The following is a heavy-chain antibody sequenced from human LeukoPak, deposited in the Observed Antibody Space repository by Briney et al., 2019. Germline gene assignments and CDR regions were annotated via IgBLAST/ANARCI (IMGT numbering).Heavy chain of an antibody. CDR3: ARDAN. Sequence: GGALRLSCAASGLTLSRYWMSWVRQAPGRGGEGVANKKEGSREKYYVHSVKGGFPISRDNDKHSLSLEVNSLRAEDTAVSYCARDANWGQGTLVNVFS. CDR1: GLTLSRYW. CDR2: KKEGSREK. J-gene: IGHJ4*02. V-gene: IGHV3-7*01.